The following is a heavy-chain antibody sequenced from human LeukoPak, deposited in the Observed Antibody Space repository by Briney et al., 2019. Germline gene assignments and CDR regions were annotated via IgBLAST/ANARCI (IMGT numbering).Heavy chain of an antibody. CDR3: ARRVNWFDP. CDR1: GSTFSSYS. V-gene: IGHV3-7*01. Sequence: GGSLRLSCAASGSTFSSYSMNWVRQAPGKGLEWVANINQDGSEKYYVDSVKGRFTISRDNAKNSLYLQMNSLRAEDTAVYYCARRVNWFDPWGQGTLVTVSS. CDR2: INQDGSEK. J-gene: IGHJ5*02. D-gene: IGHD3-10*01.